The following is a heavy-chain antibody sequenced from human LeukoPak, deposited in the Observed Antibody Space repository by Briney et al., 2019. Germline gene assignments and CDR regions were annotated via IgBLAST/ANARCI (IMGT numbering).Heavy chain of an antibody. J-gene: IGHJ6*02. Sequence: ASVKVSCKASGYTFTSYGISWVRQAPGQGLEWMGWISAYNGNTNYAQKLQGRVTTTTDTSTSTAYMELRSLRSDDTAVYYCALSGSYYNYYGMDVWGQGTTVTVSS. D-gene: IGHD1-26*01. CDR2: ISAYNGNT. V-gene: IGHV1-18*01. CDR1: GYTFTSYG. CDR3: ALSGSYYNYYGMDV.